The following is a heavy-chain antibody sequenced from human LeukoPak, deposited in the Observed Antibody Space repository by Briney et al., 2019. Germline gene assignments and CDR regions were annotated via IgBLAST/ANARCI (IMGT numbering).Heavy chain of an antibody. Sequence: SETLSLTCTVSGGSISTYYWSWIRQPAGKGLEWIGRFYTSGSTNYNPSLKSRVTLSVDKSKNQFSLKLSSVTAADTAVYYCARDWRSSWFDYYYYYMDVWGKGTTVTVSS. J-gene: IGHJ6*03. CDR2: FYTSGST. CDR3: ARDWRSSWFDYYYYYMDV. V-gene: IGHV4-4*07. D-gene: IGHD6-13*01. CDR1: GGSISTYY.